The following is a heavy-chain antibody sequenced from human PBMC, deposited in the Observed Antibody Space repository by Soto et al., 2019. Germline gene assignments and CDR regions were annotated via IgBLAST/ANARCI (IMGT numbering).Heavy chain of an antibody. J-gene: IGHJ4*02. CDR2: ISGSGGST. Sequence: EVQLLESGGGLVQPGGSLRLSCAASGFTFSSYAMSWVRQAPGKGLEWVSAISGSGGSTYYADSVKGRFTISRDNSKNTLYLQMNSLRAEDSVIYYCASDRGSSLYFDYWGQGTLVTVSS. CDR3: ASDRGSSLYFDY. CDR1: GFTFSSYA. V-gene: IGHV3-23*01. D-gene: IGHD1-26*01.